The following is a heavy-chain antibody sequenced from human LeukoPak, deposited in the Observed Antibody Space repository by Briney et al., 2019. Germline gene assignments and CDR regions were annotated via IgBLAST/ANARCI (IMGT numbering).Heavy chain of an antibody. CDR3: AKSPGFWALDY. Sequence: GGSLRLSCAASGFTFSSHGMCWVRQAPGKGLEWVSSITGSGGGTFYADSVKGRFTISSDTSDNSKNMAYLQMNSLRAEDTAVYYCAKSPGFWALDYWGQGSLVTVSS. CDR1: GFTFSSHG. J-gene: IGHJ4*02. CDR2: ITGSGGGT. D-gene: IGHD2/OR15-2a*01. V-gene: IGHV3-23*01.